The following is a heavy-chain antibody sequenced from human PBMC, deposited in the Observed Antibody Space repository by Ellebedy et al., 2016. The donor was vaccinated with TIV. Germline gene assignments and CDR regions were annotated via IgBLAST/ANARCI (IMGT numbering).Heavy chain of an antibody. CDR1: GFTFSNAW. CDR3: TLTQYYFDY. D-gene: IGHD3-9*01. J-gene: IGHJ4*02. CDR2: IKSKTDGGTT. V-gene: IGHV3-15*07. Sequence: GESLKISCAAPGFTFSNAWMNWVRQAPGKGLEWVGRIKSKTDGGTTDYAAPVKGRFTISRDDSKNTLYLQMNSLKTEDTAVYYCTLTQYYFDYWGQGTLVTVSS.